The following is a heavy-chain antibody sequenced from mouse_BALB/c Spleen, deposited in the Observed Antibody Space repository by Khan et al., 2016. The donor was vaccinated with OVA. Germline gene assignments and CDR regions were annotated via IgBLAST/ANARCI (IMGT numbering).Heavy chain of an antibody. D-gene: IGHD2-2*01. CDR1: GYTFASYT. V-gene: IGHV1-4*01. CDR2: INPTSDYT. Sequence: QVQLQQSGAELARPGASVKMSCKASGYTFASYTMHWIKQRPGQGLEWIGYINPTSDYTNYNQKFKDKATLTADKSSSTAYMQLSSLTSEDSAVCYCARCGYAWFPYWGQGTLVTVSA. J-gene: IGHJ3*01. CDR3: ARCGYAWFPY.